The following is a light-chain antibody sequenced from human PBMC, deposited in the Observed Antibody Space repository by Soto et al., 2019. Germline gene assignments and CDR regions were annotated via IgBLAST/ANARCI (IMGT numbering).Light chain of an antibody. CDR3: QQADRFPLT. CDR2: GAP. V-gene: IGKV1D-12*01. CDR1: QDISTL. J-gene: IGKJ4*01. Sequence: DIQMTRSPSSVSASIGDTVTITCRAIQDISTLLAWYQQKPGKAPKLLIYGAPTLESGVPARFGGRGSGTDFTLTISSLQPEDCATYFCQQADRFPLTFGGGTKVEMK.